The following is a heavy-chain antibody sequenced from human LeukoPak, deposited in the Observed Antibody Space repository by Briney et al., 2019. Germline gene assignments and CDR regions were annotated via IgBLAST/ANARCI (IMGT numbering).Heavy chain of an antibody. CDR3: AKRYCSSTSCYDGYGMDV. J-gene: IGHJ6*02. V-gene: IGHV3-23*01. D-gene: IGHD2-2*01. CDR1: GFTFSSYA. CDR2: ISGSGGST. Sequence: PGGSLRLSCAASGFTFSSYAMSWVRRAPGKGLEWVSAISGSGGSTYYADSVKGRFTISRDNSKNTLYLQMNSLRAEDTAVYYCAKRYCSSTSCYDGYGMDVWGQGTTVTVSS.